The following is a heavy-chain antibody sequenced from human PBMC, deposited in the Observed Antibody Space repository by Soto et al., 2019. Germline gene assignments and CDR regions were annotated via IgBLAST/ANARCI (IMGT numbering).Heavy chain of an antibody. CDR2: INHSGST. V-gene: IGHV4-34*01. Sequence: SLTCAVYGGSFSGYYWSWIRQPPGKGLEWIGEINHSGSTNYNPSLKSRVTISVDTSKNQFSLKLSSVTAADTAVYYCARDPLNYYDSSGYYYGVHCYYGMDVWGQGTTVTVSS. CDR3: ARDPLNYYDSSGYYYGVHCYYGMDV. D-gene: IGHD3-22*01. CDR1: GGSFSGYY. J-gene: IGHJ6*02.